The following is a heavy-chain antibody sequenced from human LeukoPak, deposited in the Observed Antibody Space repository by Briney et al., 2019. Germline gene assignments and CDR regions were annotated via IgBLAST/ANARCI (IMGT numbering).Heavy chain of an antibody. J-gene: IGHJ4*02. CDR3: ARDLYYNDLLIGSYVHEGFDF. Sequence: SETLSLTCTVSGYSISSGYNWGWIRQSPGKGMEWIASVYHRGSTYYNPSLRSRFTISMDTSTNQFSLKLTSVTAADTALYYCARDLYYNDLLIGSYVHEGFDFWGQGTLVAVSS. CDR2: VYHRGST. V-gene: IGHV4-38-2*02. D-gene: IGHD3-9*01. CDR1: GYSISSGYN.